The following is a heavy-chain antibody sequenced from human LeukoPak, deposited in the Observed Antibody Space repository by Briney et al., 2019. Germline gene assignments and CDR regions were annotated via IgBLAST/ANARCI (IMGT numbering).Heavy chain of an antibody. CDR3: AKGPPLWFGELLLFDY. D-gene: IGHD3-10*01. V-gene: IGHV3-30*02. CDR1: GFTFSSYG. Sequence: PGGSLRLSCAASGFTFSSYGMHWFRQAPGKGLEWVAFIRYDGSNKYYADSVKGRFTISRDNSKNTPYLQMNSLRAEDTAVYYCAKGPPLWFGELLLFDYWGQGTLVTVSS. CDR2: IRYDGSNK. J-gene: IGHJ4*02.